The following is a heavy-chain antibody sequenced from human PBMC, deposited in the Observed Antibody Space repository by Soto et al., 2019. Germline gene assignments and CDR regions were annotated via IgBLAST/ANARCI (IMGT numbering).Heavy chain of an antibody. CDR1: GFTFSSYA. CDR3: AKASGDYEYYYYYMDV. CDR2: ISGSGGST. D-gene: IGHD4-17*01. V-gene: IGHV3-23*01. Sequence: GGSLRLSCAASGFTFSSYAMTWVRQAPGKGLEWVSAISGSGGSTYYADSVKGRFTISRDNSKNTLYLQMNSLRAEDTAVYYCAKASGDYEYYYYYMDVWGKGTTVTVSS. J-gene: IGHJ6*03.